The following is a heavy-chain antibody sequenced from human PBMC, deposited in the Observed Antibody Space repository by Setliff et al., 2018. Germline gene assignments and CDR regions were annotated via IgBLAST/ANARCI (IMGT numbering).Heavy chain of an antibody. CDR2: TIPLLPLP. CDR3: ARNAITGTTKKYYYYLDV. D-gene: IGHD1-7*01. V-gene: IGHV1-69*10. J-gene: IGHJ6*03. Sequence: GASVKVSCKASGGTLSTLAITWVRQAPGQGLEWMGGTIPLLPLPNYAVKFQGRVTITADKSTTTAYMELTSLTSEDTAVYYCARNAITGTTKKYYYYLDVWGQGTTVTAP. CDR1: GGTLSTLA.